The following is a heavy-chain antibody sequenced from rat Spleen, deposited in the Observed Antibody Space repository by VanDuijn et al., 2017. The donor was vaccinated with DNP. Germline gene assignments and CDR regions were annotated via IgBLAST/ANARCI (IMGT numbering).Heavy chain of an antibody. D-gene: IGHD1-9*01. Sequence: QVQLRQSGAEPAKPGSSVKISCKASGYTFTSYYISWIKQTTGQGLEYIGYLNTGSGDTTYNEKFKGKATFTVDKSSSTAFMQLSSLTPDDSAVYYCTRGTTGITPFAYWGQGTLVTVSS. CDR1: GYTFTSYY. V-gene: IGHV1-43*01. CDR2: LNTGSGDT. J-gene: IGHJ3*01. CDR3: TRGTTGITPFAY.